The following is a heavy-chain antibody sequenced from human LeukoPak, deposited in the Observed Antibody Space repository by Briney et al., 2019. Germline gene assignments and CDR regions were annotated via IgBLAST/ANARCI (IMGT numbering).Heavy chain of an antibody. CDR3: ARDRVLVGATGGLGY. Sequence: ASGKVSCKASGYTFTSYGISWVRQAPGQGLEWMGWISAYNGNTNYAQKLQGRVTMTTNPSTSTAYMELRSLRSDDTAVYYCARDRVLVGATGGLGYWGQGTLVTVSS. D-gene: IGHD1-26*01. CDR2: ISAYNGNT. V-gene: IGHV1-18*01. CDR1: GYTFTSYG. J-gene: IGHJ4*02.